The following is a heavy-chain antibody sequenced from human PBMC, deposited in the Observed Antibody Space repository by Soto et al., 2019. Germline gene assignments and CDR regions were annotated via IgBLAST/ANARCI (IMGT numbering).Heavy chain of an antibody. CDR2: ISAYNGNT. CDR3: ARSSNLNIVLMVYAPPNWFDP. CDR1: GYTFTSYG. Sequence: QVQLVQSGAEVKKPGASVKVSCKASGYTFTSYGISWVRQAPGQGLEWMGWISAYNGNTNYAQKLQGRVTMTTDTSTSTAYLELRSLRSDDTAVYYCARSSNLNIVLMVYAPPNWFDPWGQGTLVTVSS. V-gene: IGHV1-18*01. J-gene: IGHJ5*02. D-gene: IGHD2-8*01.